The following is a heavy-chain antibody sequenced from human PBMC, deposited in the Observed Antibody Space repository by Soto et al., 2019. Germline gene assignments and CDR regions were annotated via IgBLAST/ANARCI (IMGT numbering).Heavy chain of an antibody. V-gene: IGHV3-23*01. Sequence: EVQLLESGGGLVQPGGSLRLSCAASGFTFSSYAMSWVRQAPGKGLEWVSCISHSGGTTYYADSVKGRFTISRDDSKNTLYLQMNSLRAEDTAIYYCTRLMGSGWYFDYWGQGTLVTVSS. CDR3: TRLMGSGWYFDY. CDR1: GFTFSSYA. CDR2: ISHSGGTT. J-gene: IGHJ4*02. D-gene: IGHD6-19*01.